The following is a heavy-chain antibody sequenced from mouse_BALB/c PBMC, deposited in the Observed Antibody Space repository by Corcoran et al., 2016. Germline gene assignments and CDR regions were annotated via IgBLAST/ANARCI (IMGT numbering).Heavy chain of an antibody. CDR3: ARWFDAMDY. CDR1: GYSITSGYY. CDR2: ISYDGSN. V-gene: IGHV3-6*02. Sequence: DVQLQESGPGLVKPSQSLSLTCSVTGYSITSGYYWNWIRQFPGKKLEWMGYISYDGSNNYNPSLKNRISITRDTSKNQFFLKLNSVTTEDTATYYCARWFDAMDYWGQGTSVTVSS. J-gene: IGHJ4*01. D-gene: IGHD2-2*01.